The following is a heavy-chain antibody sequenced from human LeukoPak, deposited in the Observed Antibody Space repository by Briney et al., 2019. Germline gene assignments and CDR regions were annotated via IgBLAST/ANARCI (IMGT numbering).Heavy chain of an antibody. D-gene: IGHD6-13*01. J-gene: IGHJ4*02. CDR2: IYYSGST. V-gene: IGHV4-39*07. Sequence: PSETLSLTCTVSGGSISSSSYYWGWIRQPPGKGLEWIGSIYYSGSTYYNPSLKSRVTISVDTSKNQFSLRLSSVTAADAAVYYCARDGVAAADRWGQGTLVTVSS. CDR1: GGSISSSSYY. CDR3: ARDGVAAADR.